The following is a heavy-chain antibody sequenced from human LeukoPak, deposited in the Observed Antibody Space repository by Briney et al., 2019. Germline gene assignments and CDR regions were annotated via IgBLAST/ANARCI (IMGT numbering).Heavy chain of an antibody. Sequence: TSETLSLTCAVYGGSFSGYYWSWIRQPPAKGLEWIGESNHSGSTNYNPSLKSRVTISVDTAKDQFSLKLSSVTAADTAVYYCARARPYYYDSSGYHLDAFDIWGQGTMVTVSS. CDR2: SNHSGST. CDR3: ARARPYYYDSSGYHLDAFDI. CDR1: GGSFSGYY. V-gene: IGHV4-34*01. D-gene: IGHD3-22*01. J-gene: IGHJ3*02.